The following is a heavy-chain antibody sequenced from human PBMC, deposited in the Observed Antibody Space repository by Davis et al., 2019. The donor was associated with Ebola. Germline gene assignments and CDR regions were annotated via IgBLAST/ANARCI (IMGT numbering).Heavy chain of an antibody. CDR1: GFTFSIYS. J-gene: IGHJ4*02. D-gene: IGHD2-21*02. V-gene: IGHV3-74*01. CDR3: VKAGVVTTTHLGY. Sequence: PGGSLRLSCAASGFTFSIYSINWVRQAPGKGLVWVSRINSDGSKTTYADSVKGRFTISRDNSKNTLYLQMSSLRAEDTAVYYCVKAGVVTTTHLGYWGQGTLVTVSS. CDR2: INSDGSKT.